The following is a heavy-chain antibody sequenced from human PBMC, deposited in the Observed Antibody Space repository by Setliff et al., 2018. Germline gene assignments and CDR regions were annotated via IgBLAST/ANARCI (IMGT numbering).Heavy chain of an antibody. CDR1: GFTFSSYT. J-gene: IGHJ6*02. CDR2: ISSDGSHK. Sequence: GGSLRLSCAASGFTFSSYTMHWVRQAPGKGLEWVALISSDGSHKYYTDSVKGRFTISRDNSKNTLFLQMTSLRAEDTAVYYCARDSVYSHAPYYYYYYGMDVWGQGTTVTVSS. D-gene: IGHD5-18*01. CDR3: ARDSVYSHAPYYYYYYGMDV. V-gene: IGHV3-30*04.